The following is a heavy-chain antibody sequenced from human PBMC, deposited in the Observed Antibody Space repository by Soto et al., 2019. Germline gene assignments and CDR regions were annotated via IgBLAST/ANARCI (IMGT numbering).Heavy chain of an antibody. V-gene: IGHV3-53*04. CDR3: ARELRGYHYYYGMDV. Sequence: PGGSLRLSCAASGFTVSSNYMSWVRQAPGKGLEWVSVIYSGGSTYYADSVKGRFTISRHNSKNTLYLQMNSLRAEDTAVYYCARELRGYHYYYGMDVWGQGTTVTVSS. CDR1: GFTVSSNY. J-gene: IGHJ6*02. D-gene: IGHD3-22*01. CDR2: IYSGGST.